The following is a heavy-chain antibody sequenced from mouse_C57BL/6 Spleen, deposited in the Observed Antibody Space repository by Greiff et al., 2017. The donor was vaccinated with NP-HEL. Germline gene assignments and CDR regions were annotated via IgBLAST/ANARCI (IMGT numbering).Heavy chain of an antibody. J-gene: IGHJ1*03. CDR2: IDPSDSYT. CDR1: GYTFTSYW. V-gene: IGHV1-50*01. Sequence: QVQLQQPGAELAKPGASVKLSCKASGYTFTSYWMQWVKQRPGQGLEWIGEIDPSDSYTNYNQKFKGKATLTVDTSSSTAYMQLSSLTSEDYAVYYCARGYFDVWGKGTTVTVSS. CDR3: ARGYFDV.